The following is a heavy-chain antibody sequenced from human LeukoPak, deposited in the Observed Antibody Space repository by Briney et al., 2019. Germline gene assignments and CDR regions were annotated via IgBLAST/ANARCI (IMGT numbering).Heavy chain of an antibody. Sequence: GGSLRLSCAASGFTFSSYAMSWVRQAPGKGLGWVSAISGSGASTYNADSVKGRFTISRDNSKNTLYLQMDSLRVDDTAVYYCAKITTDFYYGSGMGYMDVWGKGTTVTVSS. CDR2: ISGSGAST. CDR1: GFTFSSYA. V-gene: IGHV3-23*01. D-gene: IGHD3-10*01. J-gene: IGHJ6*03. CDR3: AKITTDFYYGSGMGYMDV.